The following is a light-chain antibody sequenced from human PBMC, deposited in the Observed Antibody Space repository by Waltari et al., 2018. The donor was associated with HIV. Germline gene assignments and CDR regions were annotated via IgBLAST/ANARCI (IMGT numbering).Light chain of an antibody. J-gene: IGLJ2*01. CDR2: GNS. V-gene: IGLV1-40*01. CDR3: QSYDSSLTVVI. Sequence: QSVLTQPPSVSAAPGQRDTISCTGRSSNIGAGYDLHSFQQVPGTAPKLLTFGNSNRPSGVPDRFSGSKSATSASLAITGLQAEDEADYYCQSYDSSLTVVIFGGGTKLTVL. CDR1: SSNIGAGYD.